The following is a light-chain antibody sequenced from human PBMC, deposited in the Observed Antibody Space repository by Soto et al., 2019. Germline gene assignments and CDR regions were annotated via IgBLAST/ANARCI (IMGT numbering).Light chain of an antibody. V-gene: IGKV3-15*01. Sequence: EIVMTQSPVTLSVSPGERATLSCRASQSVSSNLAWYQQKPGQAPRLHIYGASTRATGVPARFSGSGSGTDFTLTISSLQSEDFAVYYCQHYNNWPPWTFDQGTKVEIK. CDR3: QHYNNWPPWT. CDR2: GAS. CDR1: QSVSSN. J-gene: IGKJ1*01.